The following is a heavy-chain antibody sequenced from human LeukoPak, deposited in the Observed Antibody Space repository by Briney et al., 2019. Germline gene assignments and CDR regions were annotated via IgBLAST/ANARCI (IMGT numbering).Heavy chain of an antibody. V-gene: IGHV3-30*04. D-gene: IGHD1-14*01. CDR3: AKAGPDLYYYYYMDV. J-gene: IGHJ6*03. CDR1: GFTFSSYA. Sequence: GGSLRLSCSASGFTFSSYAMHWVRQAPGKGLEWVAVISYNGRNQNYADSVQGRFTISRDNSKNTLYLQMNSLRAEDTAVYYCAKAGPDLYYYYYMDVWGKGTTVTISS. CDR2: ISYNGRNQ.